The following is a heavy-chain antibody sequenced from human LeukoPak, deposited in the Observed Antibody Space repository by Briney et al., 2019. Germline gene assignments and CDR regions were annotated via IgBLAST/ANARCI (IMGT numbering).Heavy chain of an antibody. CDR3: AREARGHDSSGS. Sequence: PSETLSLTCAVYGGSFSGYYWSWIRQPPGKGLEWIGEINHSGSTNYNPSLKSRVTISVDTSKNQFSLKLSSVTAADTAVYYCAREARGHDSSGSWGQGTLVTVSS. CDR2: INHSGST. J-gene: IGHJ5*02. CDR1: GGSFSGYY. V-gene: IGHV4-34*01. D-gene: IGHD3-22*01.